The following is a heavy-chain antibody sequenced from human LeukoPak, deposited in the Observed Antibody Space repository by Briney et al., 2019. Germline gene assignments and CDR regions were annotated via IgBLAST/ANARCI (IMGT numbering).Heavy chain of an antibody. J-gene: IGHJ4*02. D-gene: IGHD3-10*01. CDR2: ISPRTGGT. Sequence: ASVTVSCKASGYTFTGYYIHGLRQAPGQELDGMGWISPRTGGTSSAQKFQGRVTMTRDTSSTTASMELSRLTSDDTALYFCARALYKSDDVELLWGPDPIDYWGQGTLVTVSS. CDR3: ARALYKSDDVELLWGPDPIDY. CDR1: GYTFTGYY. V-gene: IGHV1-2*02.